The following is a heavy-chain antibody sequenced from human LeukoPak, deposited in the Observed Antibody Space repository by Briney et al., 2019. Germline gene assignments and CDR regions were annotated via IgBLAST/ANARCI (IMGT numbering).Heavy chain of an antibody. D-gene: IGHD6-19*01. J-gene: IGHJ4*02. CDR2: IYDSGST. CDR3: ARRTIAVAEDY. Sequence: PSETLSLTCTVSGGSISSSSYYWGWIRQPPGKGLEWIGSIYDSGSTYYNPFLKSRVTISVDTSKNQFSLKLSSVTAADTAVYYCARRTIAVAEDYWGQGTLVTVSS. CDR1: GGSISSSSYY. V-gene: IGHV4-39*01.